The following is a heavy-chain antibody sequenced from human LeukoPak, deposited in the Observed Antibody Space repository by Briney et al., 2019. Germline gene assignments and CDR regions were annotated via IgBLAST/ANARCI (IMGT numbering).Heavy chain of an antibody. CDR3: ARVYCSGGSCYNYFDY. CDR2: ISSSSSYI. V-gene: IGHV3-21*01. J-gene: IGHJ4*02. D-gene: IGHD2-15*01. Sequence: GGSLRLSCAASGFTFSSYSMNWVRQAPGKGLEWVSSISSSSSYIYYADSVKGRFTISRDNAKNSLYLQMNSLRAEDTAVYYCARVYCSGGSCYNYFDYWGQGTLVTVSS. CDR1: GFTFSSYS.